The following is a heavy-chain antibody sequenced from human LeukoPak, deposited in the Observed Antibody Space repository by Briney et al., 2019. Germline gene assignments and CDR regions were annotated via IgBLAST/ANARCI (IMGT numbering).Heavy chain of an antibody. CDR1: GFRFSSTG. CDR2: IWYDGSNS. J-gene: IGHJ4*02. V-gene: IGHV3-33*06. D-gene: IGHD6-13*01. Sequence: PGRSLRLSCAASGFRFSSTGMHWVRQAPGKGLQWVALIWYDGSNSVYADSVKGRFTISRDNSKNTVHLQMNNLRAEDTAVYYCAKDYGTTATAFQLRAPYFDYWDQGALVTVAS. CDR3: AKDYGTTATAFQLRAPYFDY.